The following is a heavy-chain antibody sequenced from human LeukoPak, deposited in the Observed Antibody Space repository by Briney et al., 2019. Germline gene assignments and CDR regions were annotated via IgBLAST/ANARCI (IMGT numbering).Heavy chain of an antibody. CDR1: GGSISSGGYY. J-gene: IGHJ5*02. CDR2: IYYSGST. Sequence: PSQTLSLTCTVSGGSISSGGYYWSWICQHPGKGLEWIGYIYYSGSTYYNPSLKSRVTISVDTSKNQFSLKLSSVTAADTAVYYCARALYSSSAGWFDPWGQGTLVTVSS. V-gene: IGHV4-31*03. D-gene: IGHD6-6*01. CDR3: ARALYSSSAGWFDP.